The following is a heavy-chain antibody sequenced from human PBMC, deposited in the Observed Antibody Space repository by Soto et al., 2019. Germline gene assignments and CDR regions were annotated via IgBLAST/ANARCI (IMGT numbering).Heavy chain of an antibody. V-gene: IGHV4-38-2*01. Sequence: SETLSLTCAVSGYSISSGYYWGWIRQPPGKGLEWIGSIYNSGSTYYKPSLKSRVTISVDTSKNQFSLKLISVTAADTAVYYCARGHRWGTVWGQGTLVTVSS. CDR3: ARGHRWGTV. CDR2: IYNSGST. J-gene: IGHJ4*02. CDR1: GYSISSGYY. D-gene: IGHD3-16*01.